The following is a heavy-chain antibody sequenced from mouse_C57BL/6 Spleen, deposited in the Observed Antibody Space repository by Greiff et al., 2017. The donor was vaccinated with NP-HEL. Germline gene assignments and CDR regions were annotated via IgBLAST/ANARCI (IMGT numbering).Heavy chain of an antibody. CDR1: GFTFSDYG. J-gene: IGHJ3*01. CDR2: ISSGSSTI. Sequence: EVQGVESGGGLVKPGGSLKLSCAASGFTFSDYGMHWVRQAPGKGLEWVAYISSGSSTIYYVDTVKGRFTISRDNAKNTLYLQMTSLKSEATAMFDCARKGFAYGGKGTLVTVSA. CDR3: ARKGFAY. V-gene: IGHV5-17*01.